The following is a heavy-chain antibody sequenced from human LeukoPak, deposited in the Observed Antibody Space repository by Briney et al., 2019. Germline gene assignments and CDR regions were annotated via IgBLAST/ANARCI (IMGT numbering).Heavy chain of an antibody. CDR1: GFIFSNAW. CDR2: IKSDGSST. J-gene: IGHJ3*02. CDR3: ARRAAALDAFDI. V-gene: IGHV3-74*01. Sequence: GGSLRLSCAASGFIFSNAWMNWVRQAPGKGLVWVSRIKSDGSSTTYADSVKGRFTISRDNAKNTLYLQMNSLRAEDTAVYYCARRAAALDAFDIWGQGTMVTVSS. D-gene: IGHD6-13*01.